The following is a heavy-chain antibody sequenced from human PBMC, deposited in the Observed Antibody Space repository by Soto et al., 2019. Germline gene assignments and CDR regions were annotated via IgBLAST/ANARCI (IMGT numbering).Heavy chain of an antibody. CDR2: IIPIFGTA. CDR1: GGTFSSYA. CDR3: AREGQGRPAAPYFDY. V-gene: IGHV1-69*13. Sequence: SVKVSCKASGGTFSSYAISWVRQAPGQGLEWMGGIIPIFGTANYAQKFQGRVTITADESTSTAYMELSSLRSEDTAVYYCAREGQGRPAAPYFDYWGLGTLVTVSS. D-gene: IGHD2-2*01. J-gene: IGHJ4*02.